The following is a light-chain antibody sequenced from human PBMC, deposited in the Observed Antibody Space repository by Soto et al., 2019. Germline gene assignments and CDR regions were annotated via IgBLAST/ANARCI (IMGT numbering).Light chain of an antibody. J-gene: IGKJ5*01. CDR3: QQSYNTLIT. Sequence: DIQMTQSPSSLSASVGDSVTITCRASQSISIYINWYQQKPGKAPKLLIFAASSLQSGVSSTFSGSGSGTDFTLTISSLQPDDFATYYCQQSYNTLITFGQGTRLEIK. V-gene: IGKV1-39*01. CDR1: QSISIY. CDR2: AAS.